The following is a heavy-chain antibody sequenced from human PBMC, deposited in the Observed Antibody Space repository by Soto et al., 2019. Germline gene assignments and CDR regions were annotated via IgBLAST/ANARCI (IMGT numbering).Heavy chain of an antibody. CDR3: GSVRPSGYVLS. D-gene: IGHD6-25*01. Sequence: LSLTCTVSGGSLSSYYWTWIRQSPGKGLEWIGYVYFSGNTNYNPSLKSRVTISIDTSKNQFSLRLASVTAADTAFYYCGSVRPSGYVLSWGQGTLVTVSS. J-gene: IGHJ5*02. V-gene: IGHV4-59*01. CDR1: GGSLSSYY. CDR2: VYFSGNT.